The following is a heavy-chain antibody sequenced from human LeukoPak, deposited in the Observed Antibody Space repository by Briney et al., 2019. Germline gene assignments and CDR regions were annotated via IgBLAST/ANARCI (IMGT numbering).Heavy chain of an antibody. CDR1: GFTFDDYA. V-gene: IGHV3-9*01. Sequence: GGSLRLSCAASGFTFDDYAMHWVRQAPGKGLEWVSGISWNSGSIGYADSVKGRFTISRDNAKNSLYLQMNSLRAEDTAVYYCARVQYYYDSSGYYPLRYWGQGTLVTVSS. CDR2: ISWNSGSI. CDR3: ARVQYYYDSSGYYPLRY. J-gene: IGHJ4*02. D-gene: IGHD3-22*01.